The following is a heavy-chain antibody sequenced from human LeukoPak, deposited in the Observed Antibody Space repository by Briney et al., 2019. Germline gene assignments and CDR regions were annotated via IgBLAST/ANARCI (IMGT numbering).Heavy chain of an antibody. J-gene: IGHJ4*02. D-gene: IGHD2-21*02. CDR2: IHISGST. Sequence: SETLSLTCTVSGGSISSYYWSWIRQPAGKGLEWIGRIHISGSTNYNPSLKSRVTISVDTSKNQFSLKLSSVTAADTAVYYCAREAYCGGDCYSGFDYWGQGTLVTVSS. CDR1: GGSISSYY. V-gene: IGHV4-4*07. CDR3: AREAYCGGDCYSGFDY.